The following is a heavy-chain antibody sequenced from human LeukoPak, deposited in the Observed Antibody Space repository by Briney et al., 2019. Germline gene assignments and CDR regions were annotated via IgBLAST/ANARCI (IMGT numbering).Heavy chain of an antibody. J-gene: IGHJ6*03. CDR1: GGSISSGGYY. Sequence: SETLSLTCTVSGGSISSGGYYWSWIRQPPGKGLEWIGYIYYSGSTYYNPSLKSRVTISVDTSKNQFSLKLSSVTAADTAVYYCGRLYNYYMDVWGKGTTVTVSS. V-gene: IGHV4-30-4*01. CDR2: IYYSGST. D-gene: IGHD3-10*01. CDR3: GRLYNYYMDV.